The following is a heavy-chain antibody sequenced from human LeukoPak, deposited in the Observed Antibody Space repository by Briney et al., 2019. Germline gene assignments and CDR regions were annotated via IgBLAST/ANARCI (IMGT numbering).Heavy chain of an antibody. V-gene: IGHV4-30-2*01. CDR1: GGSISSGSYY. J-gene: IGHJ4*02. CDR3: ARDLGGCSGSSEEGYYFDY. D-gene: IGHD1-26*01. Sequence: SQTLSLTCTVSGGSISSGSYYWSWIRQPPGKGLEWIGYIYHSGSTYYNPSLKSRVTISVDRSKNQFSLKLSSVTAADTAVYYCARDLGGCSGSSEEGYYFDYWGQGTLVTVSS. CDR2: IYHSGST.